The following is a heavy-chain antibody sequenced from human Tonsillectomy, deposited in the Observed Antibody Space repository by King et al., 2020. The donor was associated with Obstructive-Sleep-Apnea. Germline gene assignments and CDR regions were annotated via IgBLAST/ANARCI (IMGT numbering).Heavy chain of an antibody. V-gene: IGHV3-53*04. CDR2: SFSGGST. CDR3: ARDLSGGHDPYWYFDL. D-gene: IGHD1-26*01. J-gene: IGHJ2*01. Sequence: VQLVESGGGLVQPGGSLRLSCAASGFTVSSNYMNWVRQAPGKGLEWVSVSFSGGSTYYADFVKGRFTISRHNSKNTLYLQMNSLRPEDTAVYYCARDLSGGHDPYWYFDLWGRGTLVFVSS. CDR1: GFTVSSNY.